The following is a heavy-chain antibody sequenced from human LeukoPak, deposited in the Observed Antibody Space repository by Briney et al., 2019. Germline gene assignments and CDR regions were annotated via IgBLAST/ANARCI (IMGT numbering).Heavy chain of an antibody. Sequence: SETLSLTCIVSGGSISSYCWSWIRQPPGKGLEWIGYIYYSGSTNYNPSLKSRVTISVDTSKNQFSLKLSSVTAADTAVYHCARGSESDSDNWFDPWGQGTLVTVSS. CDR1: GGSISSYC. D-gene: IGHD2-21*01. V-gene: IGHV4-59*01. CDR2: IYYSGST. J-gene: IGHJ5*02. CDR3: ARGSESDSDNWFDP.